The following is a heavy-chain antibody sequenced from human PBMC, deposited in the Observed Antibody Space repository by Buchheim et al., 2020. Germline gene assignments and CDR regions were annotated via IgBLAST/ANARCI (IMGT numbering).Heavy chain of an antibody. J-gene: IGHJ4*02. V-gene: IGHV3-30*04. D-gene: IGHD5-12*01. CDR1: GFTFSSYA. CDR3: ARARAPGYSGYDPDFDY. CDR2: ISYDGSNK. Sequence: QVQLVESGGGVVQPGRSLRLSCAASGFTFSSYAMHWVRQAPGKGLEWVAVISYDGSNKYYADSVKGRLTISRDNSKNTLYLQMNSLRAEDTAVYYCARARAPGYSGYDPDFDYWGQGTL.